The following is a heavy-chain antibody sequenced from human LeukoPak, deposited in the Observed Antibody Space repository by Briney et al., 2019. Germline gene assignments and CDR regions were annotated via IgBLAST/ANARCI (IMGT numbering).Heavy chain of an antibody. CDR1: GYTFTGYY. D-gene: IGHD2-2*01. CDR3: ARVKSSSTSHRLYYFDY. V-gene: IGHV1-2*02. J-gene: IGHJ4*02. Sequence: GASVKVSCKASGYTFTGYYMHWVRQAPGQGLEWMGWINPNSGGTNYAQKFQGRVTMTRDTCISTAYMELSRLRSDDMAVYYCARVKSSSTSHRLYYFDYWGQGTLVTVSS. CDR2: INPNSGGT.